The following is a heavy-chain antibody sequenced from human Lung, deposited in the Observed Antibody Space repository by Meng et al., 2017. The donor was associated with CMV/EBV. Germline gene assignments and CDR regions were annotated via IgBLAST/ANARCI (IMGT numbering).Heavy chain of an antibody. J-gene: IGHJ4*02. CDR1: RDSMSSYGYN. Sequence: SETLSLTCTVSRDSMSSYGYNWSWIRQPPGEGLEWIGYIHSTGSTYYNPSLKGRITISIDTSRNQFSLELTSVTAADTAIYYCARVADPSVPYYFDFWGPGTXVTVYS. CDR2: IHSTGST. CDR3: ARVADPSVPYYFDF. V-gene: IGHV4-30-4*01.